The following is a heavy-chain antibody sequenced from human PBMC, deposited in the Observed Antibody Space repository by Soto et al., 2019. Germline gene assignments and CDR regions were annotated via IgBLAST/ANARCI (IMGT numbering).Heavy chain of an antibody. Sequence: QVQLVQSGAEVKKPGYSVKVSCKASGGTFSSYAISWVRQAPGQGLEWLGGIIPIFGTANYAQKFQGRVTITADDYTSTAYMELSSLRSEDTAVYYCARDGEEMATISPSFDYWGQGPLVTVSS. CDR3: ARDGEEMATISPSFDY. CDR1: GGTFSSYA. J-gene: IGHJ4*02. D-gene: IGHD5-12*01. V-gene: IGHV1-69*12. CDR2: IIPIFGTA.